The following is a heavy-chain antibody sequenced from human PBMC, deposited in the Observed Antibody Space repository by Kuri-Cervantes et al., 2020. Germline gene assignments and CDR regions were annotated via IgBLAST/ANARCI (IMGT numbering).Heavy chain of an antibody. CDR3: AREGGIAARPFDY. Sequence: GGSLRLSCAASGFTFSDYALHWVRQAPAKGLEWVALISYDEDNNYYADSVKGRFTISRDNSKNTLYLQMNSLRAEDTAVYYCAREGGIAARPFDYWGQGTLVTVSS. J-gene: IGHJ4*02. CDR1: GFTFSDYA. V-gene: IGHV3-30*01. CDR2: ISYDEDNN. D-gene: IGHD6-6*01.